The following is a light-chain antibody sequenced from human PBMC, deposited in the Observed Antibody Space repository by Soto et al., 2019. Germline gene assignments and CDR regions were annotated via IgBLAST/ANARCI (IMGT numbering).Light chain of an antibody. CDR2: EVN. Sequence: QSALTQPPSASGSPGQSVTISCTGTSSDVGTYDYVSWYQQHPGKAPKLMIYEVNKRPSAVPDRFSGSKSGNTASLTVSGLQAEDEADYYCSSYAANNHKLFGGGTKVTVL. J-gene: IGLJ2*01. CDR3: SSYAANNHKL. V-gene: IGLV2-8*01. CDR1: SSDVGTYDY.